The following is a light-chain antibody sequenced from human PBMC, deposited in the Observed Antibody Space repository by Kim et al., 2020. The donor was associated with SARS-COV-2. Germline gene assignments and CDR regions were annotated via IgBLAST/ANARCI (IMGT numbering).Light chain of an antibody. CDR2: QDS. CDR3: QAWDSSTNWV. J-gene: IGLJ3*02. V-gene: IGLV3-1*01. CDR1: KLGDKY. Sequence: VSTGQTASITCTGDKLGDKYACWYQQKPGQCPVLVIYQDSKRPSEITERFSGSNSGKTATLTISGTRTMDEADYYCQAWDSSTNWVFGGGTQLTVL.